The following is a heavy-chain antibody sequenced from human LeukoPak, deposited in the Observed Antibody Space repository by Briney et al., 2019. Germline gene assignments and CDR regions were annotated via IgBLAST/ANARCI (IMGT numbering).Heavy chain of an antibody. Sequence: ASVKVSCKASGYTFTSYYMHWVRQAPGQGLEWMGIINPSGGSSRYAQKFQGRVTMTRDTSTSTVYMELSSLRSEDTAVYYCARNPVTTKYFDYWGQGTLVTVSS. CDR1: GYTFTSYY. J-gene: IGHJ4*02. CDR3: ARNPVTTKYFDY. V-gene: IGHV1-46*01. D-gene: IGHD4-17*01. CDR2: INPSGGSS.